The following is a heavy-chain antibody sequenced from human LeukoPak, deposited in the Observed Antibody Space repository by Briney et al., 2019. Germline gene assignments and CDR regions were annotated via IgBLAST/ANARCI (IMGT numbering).Heavy chain of an antibody. D-gene: IGHD3-10*01. Sequence: PGGSLRLSCAASGFTFNNYGMHWVRQAPGKGLEWVAVVSYDADHIYYADSVKGRFTISRDNSKNSLHLQMDSLTTEDTAVYYCARGAPYGSGSFFWYFDLWGRGTLVTVSS. V-gene: IGHV3-30*19. CDR1: GFTFNNYG. J-gene: IGHJ2*01. CDR2: VSYDADHI. CDR3: ARGAPYGSGSFFWYFDL.